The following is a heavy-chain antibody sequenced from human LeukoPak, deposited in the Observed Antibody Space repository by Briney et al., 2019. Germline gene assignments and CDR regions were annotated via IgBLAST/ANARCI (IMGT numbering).Heavy chain of an antibody. CDR3: AREGGITIFGVVPYFDY. V-gene: IGHV3-21*01. J-gene: IGHJ4*02. D-gene: IGHD3-3*01. Sequence: GGSLRLSCAASGFTFSSYSMNWVRQAPGKGLEWVSSISSSSSYIYYADPVKGRFTISRDNSKNTLYLQMNSLRAEDTAVYYCAREGGITIFGVVPYFDYWGQGTLVTVSS. CDR1: GFTFSSYS. CDR2: ISSSSSYI.